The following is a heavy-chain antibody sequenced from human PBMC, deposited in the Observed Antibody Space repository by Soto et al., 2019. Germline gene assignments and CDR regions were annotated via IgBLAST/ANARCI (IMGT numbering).Heavy chain of an antibody. CDR2: ISTYNGNT. CDR3: ARLHTAMVNYWFDP. V-gene: IGHV1-18*01. J-gene: IGHJ5*02. D-gene: IGHD5-18*01. Sequence: QVQLVQSGAEVKKPGASVKVSCKASGYTFTSYGISWVRQAPGQGLEWMGWISTYNGNTNYAQKLQGRVTMTTDTSTSTAYMERRSLRADDTAVYYCARLHTAMVNYWFDPWGQGTLVTVSS. CDR1: GYTFTSYG.